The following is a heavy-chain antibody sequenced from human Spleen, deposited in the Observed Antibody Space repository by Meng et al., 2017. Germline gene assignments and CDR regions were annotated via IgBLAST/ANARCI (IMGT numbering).Heavy chain of an antibody. Sequence: GGSLRLSCAASGFTFSSYAMSWVRQAPGKGLEWVSGISWNSGSIGYADSVKGRFTISRDNAKNSLYLQMNSLRAEDTALYYCAKDNVPWSGYLVGWGQGTLVTVSS. CDR2: ISWNSGSI. D-gene: IGHD3-3*01. J-gene: IGHJ4*02. CDR1: GFTFSSYA. CDR3: AKDNVPWSGYLVG. V-gene: IGHV3-9*01.